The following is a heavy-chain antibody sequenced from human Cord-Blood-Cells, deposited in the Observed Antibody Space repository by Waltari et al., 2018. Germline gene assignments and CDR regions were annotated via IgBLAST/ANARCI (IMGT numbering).Heavy chain of an antibody. J-gene: IGHJ3*02. V-gene: IGHV4-34*01. CDR2: INHSRST. CDR3: ASFSDPGANDAFDI. D-gene: IGHD1-26*01. Sequence: QVQLQQWGAGLLKPSEPLSPTCAVYVGSLSGYYWSWIRQPPGKGLEWIGEINHSRSTNYNPSLKSRVTISVDTSKNQFSLKLSSVTAADTAVYYCASFSDPGANDAFDIWGQGTMVTVSS. CDR1: VGSLSGYY.